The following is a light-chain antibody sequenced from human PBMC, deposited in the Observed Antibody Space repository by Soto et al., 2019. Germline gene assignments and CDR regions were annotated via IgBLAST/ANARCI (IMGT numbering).Light chain of an antibody. J-gene: IGKJ1*01. CDR2: GAS. CDR1: QSVSSN. CDR3: QQYNNWPQT. V-gene: IGKV3-15*01. Sequence: EIVMTQSPATLSVSPGERATLSCRASQSVSSNLAWYQQKPGHAPRLLIYGASTRATGIPARFSGSGSGTEFTLTISGLQSEDFAVYYCQQYNNWPQTFGQGTKVEIK.